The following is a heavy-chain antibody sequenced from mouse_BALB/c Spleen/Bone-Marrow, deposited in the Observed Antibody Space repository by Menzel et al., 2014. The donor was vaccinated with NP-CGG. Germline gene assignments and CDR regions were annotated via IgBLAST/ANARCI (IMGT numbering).Heavy chain of an antibody. D-gene: IGHD1-1*01. J-gene: IGHJ1*01. CDR1: GFTFSSYG. CDR3: ARVYGWYFDV. V-gene: IGHV5-6-3*01. CDR2: INHNGGST. Sequence: EVKVVESGGGLVQPGGSLKLSCVASGFTFSSYGMSWVRQTPDKRLELVATINHNGGSTYYPDSVKGQFTISRDNAKNTLYLKVSSLKSEDTAMYYCARVYGWYFDVWGAGTTVTVSS.